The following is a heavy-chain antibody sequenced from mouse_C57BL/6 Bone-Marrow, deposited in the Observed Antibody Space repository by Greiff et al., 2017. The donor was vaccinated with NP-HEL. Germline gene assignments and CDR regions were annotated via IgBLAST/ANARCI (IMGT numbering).Heavy chain of an antibody. CDR2: ISNGGGST. Sequence: DVMLVESGGGLVQPGGSLKLSCAASGFTFSDYYMYWVRQTPEKRLEWVAYISNGGGSTYYPDTVKGRFTISRDNAKNTLYLQMSRLKSEDTAMYYCARRTGPYWYFDVWGTGTTVTVSS. D-gene: IGHD4-1*01. J-gene: IGHJ1*03. CDR3: ARRTGPYWYFDV. CDR1: GFTFSDYY. V-gene: IGHV5-12*01.